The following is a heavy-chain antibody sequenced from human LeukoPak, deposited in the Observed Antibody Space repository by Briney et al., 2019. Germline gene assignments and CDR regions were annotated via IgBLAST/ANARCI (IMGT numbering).Heavy chain of an antibody. J-gene: IGHJ3*02. Sequence: GASVKVSCKASGGTFSSYAISWVRQAPGQGLEWMGGIIPIFGTANYAQKFQGRVTITADESTSTAYMELSSLRSEDTAVYYCAGLAAVAGTPGAFDIWGQGTMVTVSS. D-gene: IGHD6-19*01. CDR3: AGLAAVAGTPGAFDI. V-gene: IGHV1-69*13. CDR1: GGTFSSYA. CDR2: IIPIFGTA.